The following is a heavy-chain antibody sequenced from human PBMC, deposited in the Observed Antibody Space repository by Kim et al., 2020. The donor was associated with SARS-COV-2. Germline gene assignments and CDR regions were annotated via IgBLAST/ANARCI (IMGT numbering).Heavy chain of an antibody. CDR3: TSAVALCYFEY. V-gene: IGHV3-73*01. J-gene: IGHJ4*02. CDR2: K. Sequence: KTYAAPVKGRFTISRDESKNTVYMQRNGLRAEDTGVYFCTSAVALCYFEYWGQGTLVTVSS. D-gene: IGHD2-15*01.